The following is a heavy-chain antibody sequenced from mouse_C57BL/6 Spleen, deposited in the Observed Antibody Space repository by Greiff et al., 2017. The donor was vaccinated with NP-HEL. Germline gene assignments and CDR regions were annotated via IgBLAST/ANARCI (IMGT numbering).Heavy chain of an antibody. V-gene: IGHV1-55*01. J-gene: IGHJ4*01. CDR3: ARRITTVVEDYAMDY. D-gene: IGHD1-1*01. CDR2: IYPGSGST. Sequence: QVQLQQSGAELVKPGASVKMSCKASGYTFTSYWITWVKQRPGQGLEWIGDIYPGSGSTNYNEKFKRKATLTVDTSSSTAYMQLSSLTSEDSAVYYCARRITTVVEDYAMDYWGQGTSVTVSS. CDR1: GYTFTSYW.